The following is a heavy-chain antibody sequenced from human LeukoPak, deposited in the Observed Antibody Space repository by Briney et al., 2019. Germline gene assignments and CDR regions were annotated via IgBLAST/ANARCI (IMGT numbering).Heavy chain of an antibody. CDR3: ARDSTY. CDR1: GFTVSSNY. J-gene: IGHJ4*02. V-gene: IGHV3-66*02. Sequence: GGSLRLSCAASGFTVSSNYMSWVRQAPGKGLEWVSVTYSGGTTLYAESVKGRFTISRDNSGDTLYLQMNSLRAEDTAVYYCARDSTYWGQGTWSPSPQ. D-gene: IGHD2/OR15-2a*01. CDR2: TYSGGTT.